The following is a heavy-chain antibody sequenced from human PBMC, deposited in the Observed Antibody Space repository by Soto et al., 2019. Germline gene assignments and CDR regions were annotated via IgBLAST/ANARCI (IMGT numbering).Heavy chain of an antibody. V-gene: IGHV4-34*01. J-gene: IGHJ6*02. CDR2: INHSGST. Sequence: SETLSLTCAVYGGSFRGYYWSWIRQPPGRRLEWIGEINHSGSTNYNPSLKSRVTISVDTSKNQFSLKLSSVTAADTAVYYCARGLRYSIPYYYYYGMDVWGQGTTVTVSS. D-gene: IGHD6-13*01. CDR1: GGSFRGYY. CDR3: ARGLRYSIPYYYYYGMDV.